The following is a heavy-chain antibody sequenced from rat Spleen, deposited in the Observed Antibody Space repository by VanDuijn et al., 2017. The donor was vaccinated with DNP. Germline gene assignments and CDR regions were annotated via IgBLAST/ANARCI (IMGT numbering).Heavy chain of an antibody. CDR1: GYSITSNY. Sequence: EVQFQESGPGLVKSSQSLSLTCSVTGYSITSNYWGWIRKFPGNEMDWMAYISYRGITGNNPSLKSRISITRDTSKNQFFLQLNSVTTDATATYSSARSAYYYPRYIPPPYWGNGLTVTVS. CDR2: ISYRGIT. J-gene: IGHJ2*01. CDR3: ARSAYYYPRYIPPPY. D-gene: IGHD1-2*01. V-gene: IGHV3-1*01.